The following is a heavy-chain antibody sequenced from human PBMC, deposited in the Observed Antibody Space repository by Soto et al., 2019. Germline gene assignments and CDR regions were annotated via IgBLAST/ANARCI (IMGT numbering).Heavy chain of an antibody. CDR2: ISAYNGNT. Sequence: QVQLVQSGAEVKKPGASVKVSCKASGYTFTVYGVSWVRQAPGQGLQWMGWISAYNGNTHYAQKLQGRVTVTTDTSTSTAYMELRSLRYDDTAVYYCARESSMRGLDYWGQGTLVTVSS. CDR3: ARESSMRGLDY. J-gene: IGHJ4*02. CDR1: GYTFTVYG. D-gene: IGHD3-16*01. V-gene: IGHV1-18*01.